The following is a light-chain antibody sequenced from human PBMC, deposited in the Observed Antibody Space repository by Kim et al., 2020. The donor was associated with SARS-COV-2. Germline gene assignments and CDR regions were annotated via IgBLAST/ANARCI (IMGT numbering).Light chain of an antibody. Sequence: VGDRDTITCRASQDICKYLAWFQLKQEKAPKLLIYAASALQPGFPSRFSGSGSGTDFTLTVTSLQPEDVATYYCQKCDSAPWTFGQGTKVDIK. V-gene: IGKV1-27*01. CDR3: QKCDSAPWT. CDR1: QDICKY. CDR2: AAS. J-gene: IGKJ1*01.